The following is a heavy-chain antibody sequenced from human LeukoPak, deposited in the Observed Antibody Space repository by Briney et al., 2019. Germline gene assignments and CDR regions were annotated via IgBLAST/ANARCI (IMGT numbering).Heavy chain of an antibody. V-gene: IGHV1-2*02. CDR3: AILSEKVVVPAATR. Sequence: ASVKVSCKASGYTFTGYYMHWVRQAPGQGLEWMGWINPNSGGTNYAQKFQGRVTMTRDTSISTAYMELSRLRSDDTAVYYCAILSEKVVVPAATRWGQGTLVTVSS. CDR2: INPNSGGT. CDR1: GYTFTGYY. D-gene: IGHD2-2*01. J-gene: IGHJ4*02.